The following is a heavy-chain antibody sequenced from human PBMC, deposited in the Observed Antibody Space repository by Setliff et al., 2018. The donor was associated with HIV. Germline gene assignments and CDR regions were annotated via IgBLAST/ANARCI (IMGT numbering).Heavy chain of an antibody. V-gene: IGHV4-39*07. CDR3: ARLTTTYYYDSSAYYHPV. D-gene: IGHD3-22*01. Sequence: SETLSLTCTVSGGSISSSSYYWGWIRQPPGKGLEWIREINHSGSTNYNPSLKSRVTISVDTSKNQFSLKLSSVTAADTAVFYCARLTTTYYYDSSAYYHPVWGQGTLVTVSS. CDR2: INHSGST. J-gene: IGHJ4*02. CDR1: GGSISSSSYY.